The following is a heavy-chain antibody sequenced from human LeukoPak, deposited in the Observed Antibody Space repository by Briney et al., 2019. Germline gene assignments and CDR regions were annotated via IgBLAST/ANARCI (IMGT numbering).Heavy chain of an antibody. J-gene: IGHJ4*02. CDR3: ARSGGNDIVLTGWGI. V-gene: IGHV1-69*05. CDR2: IIPIFGTA. D-gene: IGHD2-8*01. CDR1: GGTFSSYA. Sequence: SVKVSCKASGGTFSSYAISWVRQAPGQGLEWMGRIIPIFGTANYAQKFQGRVTITTDESTSTAYMELSSLRSEDTAVYYCARSGGNDIVLTGWGIWGQGTLVTVPS.